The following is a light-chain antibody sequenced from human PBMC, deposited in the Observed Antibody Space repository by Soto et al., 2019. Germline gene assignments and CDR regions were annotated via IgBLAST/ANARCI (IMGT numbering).Light chain of an antibody. V-gene: IGLV4-69*01. CDR1: SGHSSYA. CDR2: LDSDGSH. J-gene: IGLJ2*01. CDR3: QPWGTGIHVV. Sequence: QSVLTQSPSASASLGASVKLTCTLSSGHSSYAIAWHQQQPEKGPRYLMKLDSDGSHTQGDAIPDRFSGSSSGAERYLTISSLQSEDEADYYCQPWGTGIHVVFGGGTKRTVL.